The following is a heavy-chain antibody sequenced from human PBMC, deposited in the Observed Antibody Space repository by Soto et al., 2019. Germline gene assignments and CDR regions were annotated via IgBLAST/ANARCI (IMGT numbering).Heavy chain of an antibody. D-gene: IGHD4-17*01. J-gene: IGHJ4*02. CDR3: ARAYTVTTAARFDS. Sequence: SETLSLTCTVSGGSISSDVYYWSWIRQPPGKGLEWIGYISYSGNTYYNPSLQSRVALSVDTSKNQFSLKLISVTATDTAVYYCARAYTVTTAARFDSCGQGAIVTVYS. CDR1: GGSISSDVYY. V-gene: IGHV4-30-4*01. CDR2: ISYSGNT.